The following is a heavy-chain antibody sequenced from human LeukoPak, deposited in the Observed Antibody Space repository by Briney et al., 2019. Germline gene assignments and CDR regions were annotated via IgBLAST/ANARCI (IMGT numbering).Heavy chain of an antibody. D-gene: IGHD6-13*01. J-gene: IGHJ4*02. CDR1: GFTFSNAW. CDR3: AREDSSSWYSWVFDY. CDR2: IYHSGST. Sequence: GSLRLSCAASGFTFSNAWMSWVRQAPGKGLEWVGEIYHSGSTNYSPSLKSRVTISVDKSKNQFSLRLSSVTAADTAVYYCAREDSSSWYSWVFDYWGQGTLVTVSS. V-gene: IGHV4-4*02.